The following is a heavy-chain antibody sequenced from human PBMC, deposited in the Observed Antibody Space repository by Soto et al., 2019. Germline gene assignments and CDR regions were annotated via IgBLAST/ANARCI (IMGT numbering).Heavy chain of an antibody. J-gene: IGHJ4*02. CDR2: IWYDGSNK. CDR1: GFTFSSYG. CDR3: ARVGQQLVGDYFDY. V-gene: IGHV3-33*01. D-gene: IGHD6-13*01. Sequence: GSLRLSCAASGFTFSSYGMHWVRQAPGKGLEWVAVIWYDGSNKYYADSVKGRFTISRDNSKNTLYLQMNSLRAEDTAVYYCARVGQQLVGDYFDYWGQGTLVTVSS.